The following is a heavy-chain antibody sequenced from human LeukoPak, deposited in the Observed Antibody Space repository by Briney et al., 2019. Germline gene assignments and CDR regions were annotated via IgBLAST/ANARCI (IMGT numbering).Heavy chain of an antibody. V-gene: IGHV3-23*01. CDR1: GFTFSSYA. CDR2: ISGSGGST. CDR3: AKDSSYGDHHFDY. J-gene: IGHJ4*02. D-gene: IGHD4-17*01. Sequence: PGGSLRLSCAASGFTFSSYAMSWVRQAPGKGLEWVSAISGSGGSTYYADSVKGRFTISRDNSKNTLYLQMDSLRAEDTAVYYCAKDSSYGDHHFDYWGQGTLVTVSS.